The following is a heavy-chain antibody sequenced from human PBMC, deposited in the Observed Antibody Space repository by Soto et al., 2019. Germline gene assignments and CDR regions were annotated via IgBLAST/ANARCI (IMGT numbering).Heavy chain of an antibody. Sequence: SETLSLTCTVSGGSISSSSYYWGWIRQPPGKGLEWIGSIYYSGSTYYNPSLKSRVTISVDTSKNQFSLKLSSVTAADTAVYYCARHCSITFAPKLHYFDYWGQGTLVTVSS. CDR1: GGSISSSSYY. CDR3: ARHCSITFAPKLHYFDY. D-gene: IGHD3-16*01. V-gene: IGHV4-39*01. J-gene: IGHJ4*02. CDR2: IYYSGST.